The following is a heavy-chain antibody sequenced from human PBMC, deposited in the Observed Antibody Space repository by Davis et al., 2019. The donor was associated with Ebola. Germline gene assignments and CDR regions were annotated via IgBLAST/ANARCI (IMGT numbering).Heavy chain of an antibody. J-gene: IGHJ4*02. V-gene: IGHV1-3*01. CDR1: GYTFTSYY. Sequence: ASVKVSCKASGYTFTSYYVHWVRQAPGQSLEWIGWIKGVNGKTKYSQKFQGRVTLTRDTSATIGYMQLSGLKSEDTAVYYCARDLEANIGDVGTPMFWGQGTLVSVSS. CDR2: IKGVNGKT. CDR3: ARDLEANIGDVGTPMF. D-gene: IGHD3-10*02.